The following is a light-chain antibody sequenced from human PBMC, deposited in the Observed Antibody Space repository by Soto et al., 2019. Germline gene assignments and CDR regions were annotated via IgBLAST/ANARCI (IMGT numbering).Light chain of an antibody. J-gene: IGKJ2*01. CDR3: QQSYSTPYT. CDR2: AAS. V-gene: IGKV1-39*01. CDR1: QSISSY. Sequence: DIQMTQSPSSLSASVGDRVTITCRASQSISSYLNWHQQKPGKAPKPLIYAASSLQSGVPSRFSGSGSGTDFTLTISSLQPEDFATYYCQQSYSTPYTFGQGTKLEIK.